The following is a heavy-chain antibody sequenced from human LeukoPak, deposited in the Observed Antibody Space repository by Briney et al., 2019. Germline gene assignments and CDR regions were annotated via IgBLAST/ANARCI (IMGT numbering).Heavy chain of an antibody. Sequence: PGGSLRLSCAASGFTFSSYAMSWVRQAPGKGLEWVSAISGSGGSTYYADSVKGRFTISRDNSKNTLYLQMNSLRAEDTAVYYCAKDQLVWFGQDYYGMDVWGQGTTVTVSS. D-gene: IGHD3-10*01. CDR2: ISGSGGST. CDR3: AKDQLVWFGQDYYGMDV. CDR1: GFTFSSYA. V-gene: IGHV3-23*01. J-gene: IGHJ6*02.